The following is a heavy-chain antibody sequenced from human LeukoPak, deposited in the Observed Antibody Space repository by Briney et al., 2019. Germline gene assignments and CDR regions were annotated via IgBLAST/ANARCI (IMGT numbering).Heavy chain of an antibody. CDR2: ISGSGGST. CDR3: AKGGQRYDFWRFDY. J-gene: IGHJ4*02. Sequence: PGGSLRLSCAASGFTFSSYTMSWVRQAPGKGLEWVSSISGSGGSTYYAEPVKGRSTITRDNSRNTVYLQMNSLRAEDTAVYYCAKGGQRYDFWRFDYWGQGTLVTVSS. CDR1: GFTFSSYT. D-gene: IGHD3-3*01. V-gene: IGHV3-23*01.